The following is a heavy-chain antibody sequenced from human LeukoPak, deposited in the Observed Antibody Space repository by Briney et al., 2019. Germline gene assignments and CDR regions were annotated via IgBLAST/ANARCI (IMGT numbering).Heavy chain of an antibody. CDR1: GFTFSGSA. Sequence: VGALKLSCAASGFTFSGSAIHWVRPSSGRGGECVGRIYKKDKGYATASAYAASVKGRFTISRDDSSNSAYLQMKSLKTEDTALYCCTRESGTYNWFDPWGQGTLVTVSS. J-gene: IGHJ5*02. V-gene: IGHV3-73*01. CDR3: TRESGTYNWFDP. D-gene: IGHD1-26*01. CDR2: IYKKDKGYAT.